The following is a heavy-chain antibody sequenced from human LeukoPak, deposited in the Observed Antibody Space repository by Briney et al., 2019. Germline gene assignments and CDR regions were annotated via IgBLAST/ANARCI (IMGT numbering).Heavy chain of an antibody. CDR2: IRYDGSNK. J-gene: IGHJ4*02. D-gene: IGHD3/OR15-3a*01. CDR1: GFTFSSYG. CDR3: ARQTGSGLFILP. V-gene: IGHV3-30*02. Sequence: RSGGSLRLSCAASGFTFSSYGMHWVRQAPGKGLEWVAFIRYDGSNKYYADSVKGRFTISRDNSKNTLYLQMNSLRAEDTAVYYCARQTGSGLFILPGGQGTLVTVSS.